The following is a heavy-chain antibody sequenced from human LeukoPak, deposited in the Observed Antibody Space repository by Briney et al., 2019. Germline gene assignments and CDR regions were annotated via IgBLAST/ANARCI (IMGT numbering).Heavy chain of an antibody. J-gene: IGHJ4*02. V-gene: IGHV4-59*01. D-gene: IGHD5-24*01. CDR2: IYYSGST. Sequence: GSLSLSCAASGFTFSGYYWSWIRQPPGQGLEWIGYIYYSGSTNYNPSLKSRVTISVATSKNQFSLKLSSVPAADTAVYYCAREGWRDYFDYWGQGTLVTVSS. CDR1: GFTFSGYY. CDR3: AREGWRDYFDY.